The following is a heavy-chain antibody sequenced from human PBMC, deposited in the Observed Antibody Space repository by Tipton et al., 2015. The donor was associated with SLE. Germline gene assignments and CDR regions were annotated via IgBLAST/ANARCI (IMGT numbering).Heavy chain of an antibody. J-gene: IGHJ4*02. V-gene: IGHV4-34*01. CDR3: ARGSRDSGYPDY. CDR1: GGSFSGYY. CDR2: INHSGST. D-gene: IGHD5-12*01. Sequence: TLSLTCAVYGGSFSGYYWSWIRQPPGKGLEWIGEINHSGSTNYNPSLKSRATISVDTSKNQFSLKLNSVTAADTAVYYCARGSRDSGYPDYWGQGTLVTVSS.